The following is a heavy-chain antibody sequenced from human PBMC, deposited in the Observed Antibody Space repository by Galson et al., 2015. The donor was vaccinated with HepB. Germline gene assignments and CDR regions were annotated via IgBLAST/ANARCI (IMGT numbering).Heavy chain of an antibody. D-gene: IGHD5-18*01. V-gene: IGHV3-21*03. CDR3: AGGYGYGLDY. CDR1: SSTFISYN. J-gene: IGHJ4*02. CDR2: ISSSISYV. Sequence: SLRLSCAVSSSTFISYNMQWVRQAPGKGLEWVSSISSSISYVFYLDSVKGRFTISRDNAKTTVYLQMDSLTVEDTAVYYCAGGYGYGLDYWGQGSLVLVSS.